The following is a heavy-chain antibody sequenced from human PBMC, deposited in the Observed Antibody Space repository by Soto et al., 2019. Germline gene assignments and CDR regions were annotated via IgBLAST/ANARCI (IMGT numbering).Heavy chain of an antibody. CDR2: ISAYNGDT. V-gene: IGHV1-18*01. Sequence: QDQLVQSGGEVKKPVASVKVSCKASGYSFTNYGITWVRQAPGQWFEWMGWISAYNGDTNYAQKLQGRVTVSTDASTSTAYLELRSLRTDDTAVYYCARDRGVAPPVAGNTHYYYYIDVWCKGTTVTVSS. CDR3: ARDRGVAPPVAGNTHYYYYIDV. D-gene: IGHD6-19*01. J-gene: IGHJ6*03. CDR1: GYSFTNYG.